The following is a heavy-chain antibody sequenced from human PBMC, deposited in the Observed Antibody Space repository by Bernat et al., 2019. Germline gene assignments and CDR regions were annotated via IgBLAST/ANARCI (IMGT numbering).Heavy chain of an antibody. CDR3: ARLPAGDYYTFYLDV. CDR2: IYYSGSP. D-gene: IGHD2-2*01. Sequence: QAKLQESGPGLVKPSETLSLTCTVSGGSINNHYWTWIRQTPGQVLEWLGFIYYSGSPNYNPSPQSRVPLSIDRFQNQFSLEVSSVTAADTAVYYCARLPAGDYYTFYLDVWGKGTSVTFSS. CDR1: GGSINNHY. J-gene: IGHJ6*03. V-gene: IGHV4-59*08.